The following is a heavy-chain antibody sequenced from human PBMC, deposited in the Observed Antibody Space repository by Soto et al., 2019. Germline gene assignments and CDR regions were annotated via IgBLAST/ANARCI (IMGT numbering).Heavy chain of an antibody. D-gene: IGHD3-10*01. CDR1: GGSFSGYY. Sequence: SETLSLTCAVYGGSFSGYYWSWIRQPPGKGLEWIGEINHSGSTDYNPSLKSRVTISVDTSKNQFSLKLSSVTAADTAVYYCARKTSYYYGSGSLYYFDYWGQGTLVTVSS. CDR3: ARKTSYYYGSGSLYYFDY. V-gene: IGHV4-34*01. J-gene: IGHJ4*02. CDR2: INHSGST.